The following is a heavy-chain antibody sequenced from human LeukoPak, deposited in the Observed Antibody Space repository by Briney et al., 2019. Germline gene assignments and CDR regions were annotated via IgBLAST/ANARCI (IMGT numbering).Heavy chain of an antibody. CDR2: INTNTGNP. D-gene: IGHD6-13*01. CDR1: GYTFTSYA. J-gene: IGHJ4*02. CDR3: ARLKRSQTAAGTSFDY. Sequence: ASVKVSCKASGYTFTSYAMNWVRQAPGQGLEWMGWINTNTGNPTYAQGFTGRFVFSSDTSVSTAYLQISSLKAEDTAVYYCARLKRSQTAAGTSFDYWGQGTLVTVSS. V-gene: IGHV7-4-1*02.